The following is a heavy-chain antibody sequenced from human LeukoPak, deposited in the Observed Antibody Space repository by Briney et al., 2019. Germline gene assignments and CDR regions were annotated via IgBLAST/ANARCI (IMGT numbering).Heavy chain of an antibody. D-gene: IGHD5-18*01. Sequence: GASVKVSCKASGGTFSSYAISWVRQAPGQGLEWMGRIIPILGIANYAQKFQGRVTITADKSMSTAYMELSSLRSEDTAVYYCASDWDAGYSYGYGDRYYYYGMDVWGQGTTVTVSS. CDR1: GGTFSSYA. CDR3: ASDWDAGYSYGYGDRYYYYGMDV. J-gene: IGHJ6*02. CDR2: IIPILGIA. V-gene: IGHV1-69*04.